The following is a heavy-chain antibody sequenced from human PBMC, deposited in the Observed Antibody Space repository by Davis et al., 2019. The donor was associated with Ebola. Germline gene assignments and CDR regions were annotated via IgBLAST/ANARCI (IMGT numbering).Heavy chain of an antibody. D-gene: IGHD1-1*01. CDR1: GYTFTSYG. CDR2: ISAYNGNT. Sequence: AASVKVSCKASGYTFTSYGISWVRQAPGQGLEWMGCISAYNGNTNYAQKLQGRVTMTTDTSTSTAYMEVGILRSDDTAVYYCARAQFPTTSDHWGQGTLVTVSS. J-gene: IGHJ4*02. CDR3: ARAQFPTTSDH. V-gene: IGHV1-18*01.